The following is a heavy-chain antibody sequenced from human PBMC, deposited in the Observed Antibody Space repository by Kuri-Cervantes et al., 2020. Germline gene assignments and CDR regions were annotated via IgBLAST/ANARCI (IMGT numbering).Heavy chain of an antibody. CDR1: GGSVSSGSYY. CDR2: IYYSGST. D-gene: IGHD1-1*01. CDR3: ATRAYPDYYMDV. V-gene: IGHV4-61*01. J-gene: IGHJ6*03. Sequence: ESLKISCTVSGGSVSSGSYYWSWIRQPPGKGLEWIGYIYYSGSTNYNPSLKSRVTISVDTSKNQFSLKLSSVTAADTAVYYCATRAYPDYYMDVWGKGTTVTVSS.